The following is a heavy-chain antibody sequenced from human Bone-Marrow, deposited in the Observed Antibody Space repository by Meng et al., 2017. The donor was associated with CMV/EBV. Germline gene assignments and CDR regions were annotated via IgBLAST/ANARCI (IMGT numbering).Heavy chain of an antibody. CDR2: ISGSGGST. CDR1: GFTFSSYA. CDR3: AKSGYSYGYGY. Sequence: GESLKLSCAASGFTFSSYAMSWVRQAPGKGLEWVSAISGSGGSTYYADSVKGRFTISRDNSKNTLYLQMNSLRAEDTAVYYCAKSGYSYGYGYWGQGALVTVSS. D-gene: IGHD5-18*01. V-gene: IGHV3-23*01. J-gene: IGHJ4*02.